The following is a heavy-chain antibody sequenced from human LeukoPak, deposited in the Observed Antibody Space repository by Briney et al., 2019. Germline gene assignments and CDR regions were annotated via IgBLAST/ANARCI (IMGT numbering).Heavy chain of an antibody. Sequence: SETLSLTCTVSGGSISSSSYYWGWIRQPPGQGLVWIGSIYYSGSTYYNPSLKSRVTISVDTSKNQFSLKLSSVTAADTAVYYCAQRLRFLEWFHDYWGQGTLVTVSS. D-gene: IGHD3-3*01. J-gene: IGHJ4*02. CDR2: IYYSGST. CDR1: GGSISSSSYY. V-gene: IGHV4-39*01. CDR3: AQRLRFLEWFHDY.